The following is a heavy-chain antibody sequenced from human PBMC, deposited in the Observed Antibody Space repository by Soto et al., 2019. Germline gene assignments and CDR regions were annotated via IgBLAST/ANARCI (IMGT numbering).Heavy chain of an antibody. CDR1: GGSITSSSYY. CDR3: MLGSGWKDFDY. D-gene: IGHD3-22*01. V-gene: IGHV4-39*01. Sequence: SETLSLTCTVSGGSITSSSYYWGWIRRPPGKGLEWIGNIYYSGSTYYNPSLKSRVTISVDTSKNQFSLKLSSVTAADTAVYYCMLGSGWKDFDYWGQGTLVTVSS. J-gene: IGHJ4*02. CDR2: IYYSGST.